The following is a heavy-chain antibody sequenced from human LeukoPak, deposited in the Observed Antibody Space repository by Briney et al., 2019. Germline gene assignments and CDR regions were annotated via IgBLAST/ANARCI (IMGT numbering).Heavy chain of an antibody. CDR1: GGTFSNFA. CDR2: IIPFLGTS. J-gene: IGHJ3*02. D-gene: IGHD1-1*01. Sequence: SVRDSCKASGGTFSNFAITWVRQAPGHGPEWMGRIIPFLGTSNYAQKFQGRVTITADKSTNTAYLELSSLRSEDTAVYYCIFARTLEDFEIWGQGTMVTVSS. CDR3: IFARTLEDFEI. V-gene: IGHV1-69*04.